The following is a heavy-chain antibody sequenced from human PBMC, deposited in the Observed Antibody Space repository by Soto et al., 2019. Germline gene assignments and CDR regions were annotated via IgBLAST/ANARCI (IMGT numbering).Heavy chain of an antibody. J-gene: IGHJ3*02. CDR1: GYSFTSYA. D-gene: IGHD1-20*01. CDR3: ARDRITGTRTDAFDI. CDR2: INAGNGNT. V-gene: IGHV1-3*01. Sequence: ASVKVSCKASGYSFTSYAMHWVRQAPGQRLEWMGWINAGNGNTKYSQKFQGRVTITRDTSASTAYMELSSLRSEDTAVYYCARDRITGTRTDAFDIWGQGTMVTVSS.